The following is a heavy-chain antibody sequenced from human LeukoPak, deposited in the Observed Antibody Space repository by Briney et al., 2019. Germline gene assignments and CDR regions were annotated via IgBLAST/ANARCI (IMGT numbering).Heavy chain of an antibody. CDR3: AREVYCTDGSCHSLYYYYMDV. CDR1: GGSISSGSYY. Sequence: SETLSLTCTVSGGSISSGSYYWSWIRQPAGRGLEWIGRIYTSGNTNYNPSLKSRVTMSVDTSKNQFSLKLTSVTAADTAVYYCAREVYCTDGSCHSLYYYYMDVWGKGTTVTVSS. J-gene: IGHJ6*03. D-gene: IGHD2-15*01. V-gene: IGHV4-61*02. CDR2: IYTSGNT.